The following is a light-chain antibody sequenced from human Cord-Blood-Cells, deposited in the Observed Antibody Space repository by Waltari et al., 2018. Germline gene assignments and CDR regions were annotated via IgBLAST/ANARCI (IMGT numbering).Light chain of an antibody. V-gene: IGLV2-23*01. CDR3: CSYAGSSTLV. J-gene: IGLJ3*02. Sequence: QSALTQPASVSGSPGQSITISCTGTSSDVGLYNLVSWYQQPPGKAPKLMIYEGSKRPSGVSNRFSGSKSGNTASLTISGLQAEDEADYYCCSYAGSSTLVFGGGTKLTVL. CDR2: EGS. CDR1: SSDVGLYNL.